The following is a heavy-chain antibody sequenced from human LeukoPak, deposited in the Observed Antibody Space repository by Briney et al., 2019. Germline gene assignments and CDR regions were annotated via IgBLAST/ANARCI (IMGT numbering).Heavy chain of an antibody. CDR3: PKTAPAGIYWFDP. J-gene: IGHJ5*02. CDR1: GFTFSSYA. V-gene: IGHV3-23*01. D-gene: IGHD6-25*01. CDR2: ISGSGGST. Sequence: GGSLRLSCAASGFTFSSYAMNWVRQAPEKGLEWVSAISGSGGSTYYADSVKGRFTISRDNAKKTLYLQMNSLRAEDTAVYYCPKTAPAGIYWFDPWGEGTLVSVSS.